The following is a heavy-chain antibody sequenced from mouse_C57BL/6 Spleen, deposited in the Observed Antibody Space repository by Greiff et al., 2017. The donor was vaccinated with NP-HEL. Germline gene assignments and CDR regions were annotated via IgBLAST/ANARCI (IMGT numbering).Heavy chain of an antibody. CDR3: TREGDYYGSSSPFDY. D-gene: IGHD1-1*01. J-gene: IGHJ2*01. CDR1: GYTFTDYE. V-gene: IGHV1-15*01. Sequence: QVQLQQSGAELVRPGASVTLSCKASGYTFTDYEMHWVKQTPVHGLEWIGAIDPETGGTAYNQKFKGKAILTADKSSSTAYMELRSLTSEDSAVYYCTREGDYYGSSSPFDYWGQGTTLTGSS. CDR2: IDPETGGT.